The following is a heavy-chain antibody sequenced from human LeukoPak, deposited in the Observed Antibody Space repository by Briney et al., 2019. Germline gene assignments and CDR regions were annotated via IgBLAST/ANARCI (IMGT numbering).Heavy chain of an antibody. V-gene: IGHV3-43*02. CDR2: MTRDGGST. J-gene: IGHJ4*02. CDR3: AKVRGVAAAVNDPYFDY. Sequence: GGSRRLSCAASGFTFDEYDMHWVRQAPRKGLELVSLMTRDGGSTYYADSVKGRFTISRDNSKNSLYLQMNSLRTEDTALYYCAKVRGVAAAVNDPYFDYWGQGTLVTVSS. CDR1: GFTFDEYD. D-gene: IGHD6-13*01.